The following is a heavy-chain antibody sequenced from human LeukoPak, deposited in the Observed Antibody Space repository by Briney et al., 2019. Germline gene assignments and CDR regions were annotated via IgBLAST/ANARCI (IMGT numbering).Heavy chain of an antibody. D-gene: IGHD7-27*01. J-gene: IGHJ4*02. Sequence: GRSLRLSCAASGFQFSTYGMHWVRQAPGKGLEWVGVIWYDGSNKIYAESVKGRFTISRDNSKNTLYLQMNSLRAEDTAVYYCARDRSWGSQCYFDYWGQGTLVTVSS. V-gene: IGHV3-33*01. CDR2: IWYDGSNK. CDR1: GFQFSTYG. CDR3: ARDRSWGSQCYFDY.